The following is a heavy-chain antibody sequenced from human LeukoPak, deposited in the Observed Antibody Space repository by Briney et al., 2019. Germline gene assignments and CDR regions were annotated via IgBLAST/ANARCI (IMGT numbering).Heavy chain of an antibody. D-gene: IGHD6-19*01. J-gene: IGHJ4*02. CDR2: ISYSGST. CDR3: AGSSGWSGVLDY. Sequence: SETLSLTYSVSGGSITAYFWTWIRQPPGKGLEWIGYISYSGSTNNNPSLKSRVTTSLDTSKNQFSLKLTSVTTADSAMYYCAGSSGWSGVLDYWGQGTLVTVSS. CDR1: GGSITAYF. V-gene: IGHV4-59*01.